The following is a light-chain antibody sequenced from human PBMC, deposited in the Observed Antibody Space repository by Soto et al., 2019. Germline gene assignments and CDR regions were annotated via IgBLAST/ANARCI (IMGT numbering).Light chain of an antibody. Sequence: QSVLTQPPSASGSPGQSVTISCTGTSSDVGAYIYVSWYQQHPGKAPKLMIYEVSKRPSGVPDRFSGSKSGNTASLTVSGLQAEDEADYYCSSYTSSNSWVFGGGTQLTVL. CDR3: SSYTSSNSWV. J-gene: IGLJ3*02. CDR1: SSDVGAYIY. V-gene: IGLV2-8*01. CDR2: EVS.